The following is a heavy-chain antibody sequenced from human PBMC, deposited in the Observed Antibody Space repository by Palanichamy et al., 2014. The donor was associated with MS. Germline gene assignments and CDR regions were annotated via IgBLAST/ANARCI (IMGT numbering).Heavy chain of an antibody. CDR1: GFTFSSYG. D-gene: IGHD2-2*01. CDR2: ISYDGSNK. V-gene: IGHV3-30*18. CDR3: AKATSQYHLLIKGMDV. Sequence: QVHLVESGGGVVQPGRSLRLSCAASGFTFSSYGMHWVRQAPGKGLEWVAVISYDGSNKYYADSVKGRFTISRDNSKNTLYLQMNSLRAEDAAVYYCAKATSQYHLLIKGMDVWGQGTTVTVSS. J-gene: IGHJ6*02.